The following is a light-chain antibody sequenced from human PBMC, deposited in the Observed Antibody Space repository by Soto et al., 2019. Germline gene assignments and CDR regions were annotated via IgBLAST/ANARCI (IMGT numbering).Light chain of an antibody. CDR2: GAS. V-gene: IGKV3-15*01. CDR1: QSVSSN. J-gene: IGKJ2*01. Sequence: EIVMTQSPATLSVSPGERATLSCRASQSVSSNLAWYQQKPGQAPRLLFYGASTRAPGLPARFSGSGSGTDFTLTISSLQSEDFAVYYCQQSNNWPYTFGQGTKLEIK. CDR3: QQSNNWPYT.